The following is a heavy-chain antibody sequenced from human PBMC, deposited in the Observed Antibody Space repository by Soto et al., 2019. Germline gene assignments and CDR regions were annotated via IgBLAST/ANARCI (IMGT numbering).Heavy chain of an antibody. CDR3: ARGCGRPSCPYYFNY. V-gene: IGHV3-7*01. D-gene: IGHD2-2*01. CDR1: GFTFSSYW. J-gene: IGHJ4*02. Sequence: EVQLVESGEGLVQPGGSLRLSCATSGFTFSSYWMSWVCQAPGKGLEWVATRKQDGSEKHYVDSVEGRFTISRDNAKDSLSLQMNSLRAEDTTIYYCARGCGRPSCPYYFNYWGQGTLVTVSS. CDR2: RKQDGSEK.